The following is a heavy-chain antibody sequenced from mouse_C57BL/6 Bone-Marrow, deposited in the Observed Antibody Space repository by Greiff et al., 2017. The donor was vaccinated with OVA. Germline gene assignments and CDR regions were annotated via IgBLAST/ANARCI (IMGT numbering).Heavy chain of an antibody. J-gene: IGHJ3*01. CDR2: ISYDGSN. CDR3: ARVGYYVFAY. V-gene: IGHV3-6*01. Sequence: DVKLQESGPGLVKPSQSLSLTCSVTGYSITSGYYWNWIRQFPGNKLEWMGYISYDGSNNYNPSLKNRISITRDTSKNQFFLKLNSVTTEDTATYYCARVGYYVFAYWGQGTLVTVSA. D-gene: IGHD2-3*01. CDR1: GYSITSGYY.